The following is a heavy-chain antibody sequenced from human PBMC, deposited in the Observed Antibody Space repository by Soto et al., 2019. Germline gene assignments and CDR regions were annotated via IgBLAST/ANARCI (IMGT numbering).Heavy chain of an antibody. CDR3: AKKVPGSNPLDS. D-gene: IGHD1-1*01. V-gene: IGHV3-23*01. CDR1: EFTFSNYA. Sequence: PGGSLRLSCAASEFTFSNYAMRWVRQAPGKGLEWVSAISYGGGTTYYADSVRGRFTISRDNSKNTLYLQMNSLRVEDTAVYYCAKKVPGSNPLDSWGQGALVTVSS. J-gene: IGHJ4*02. CDR2: ISYGGGTT.